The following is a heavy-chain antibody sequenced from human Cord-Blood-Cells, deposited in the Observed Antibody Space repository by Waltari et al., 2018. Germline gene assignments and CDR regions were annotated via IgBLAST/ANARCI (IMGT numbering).Heavy chain of an antibody. CDR1: GFTFDDYT. CDR2: ISWDEGST. Sequence: EVQLVESGGVVVQPGGSLRLSCAASGFTFDDYTMHWVRQAPGKWLEWVSIISWDEGSTYDADSVKGRFTISRDNSKNSLYLQMNSLRTEDTALYYCAKGGIAAADAFDIWGQGTMVTVSS. D-gene: IGHD6-13*01. J-gene: IGHJ3*02. V-gene: IGHV3-43*01. CDR3: AKGGIAAADAFDI.